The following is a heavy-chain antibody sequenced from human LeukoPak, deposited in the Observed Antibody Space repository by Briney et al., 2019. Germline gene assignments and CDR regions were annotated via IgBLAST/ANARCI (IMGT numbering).Heavy chain of an antibody. CDR2: IYTSGST. D-gene: IGHD4-11*01. J-gene: IGHJ5*02. CDR3: ARGYTVTTLYNWFDP. Sequence: SETLSLTCTVSGGSISSYYWSWIRQPAGKGLEWIGRIYTSGSTNYNPSLKSRVTMSVHTSKNQFSLKLSSVTAADTAVYYCARGYTVTTLYNWFDPWGQGTLVTVSS. V-gene: IGHV4-4*07. CDR1: GGSISSYY.